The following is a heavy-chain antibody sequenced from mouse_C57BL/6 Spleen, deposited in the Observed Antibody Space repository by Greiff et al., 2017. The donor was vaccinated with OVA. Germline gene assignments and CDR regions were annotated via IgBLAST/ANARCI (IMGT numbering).Heavy chain of an antibody. Sequence: EVHLVESGGGLVKPGGSLKLSCAASGFTFSSYAMSWVRQTPEKRLEWVATISDGGSYTYYPDNVKGRFTIARDNAKNNLYLQMSHLKSEDTAMYYCARDRRDGGYFDVWGTGTTVTVSS. CDR3: ARDRRDGGYFDV. V-gene: IGHV5-4*01. CDR2: ISDGGSYT. D-gene: IGHD3-3*01. J-gene: IGHJ1*03. CDR1: GFTFSSYA.